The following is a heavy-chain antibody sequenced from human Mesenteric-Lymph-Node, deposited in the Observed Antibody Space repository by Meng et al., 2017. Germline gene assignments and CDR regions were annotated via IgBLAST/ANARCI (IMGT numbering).Heavy chain of an antibody. J-gene: IGHJ6*02. CDR3: ARDQDTAMVTWLGGYYYYYGMDV. V-gene: IGHV3-72*01. CDR1: GFTFSSYW. CDR2: VKNRADGYDT. D-gene: IGHD5-18*01. Sequence: GESLKISCAASGFTFSSYWMHWVRQAPGKGLEWIGRVKNRADGYDTEYAASVKGRFTVSRDDSKNSLYLQMNSLKSEDTAVYYCARDQDTAMVTWLGGYYYYYGMDVWGQGTTVTVSS.